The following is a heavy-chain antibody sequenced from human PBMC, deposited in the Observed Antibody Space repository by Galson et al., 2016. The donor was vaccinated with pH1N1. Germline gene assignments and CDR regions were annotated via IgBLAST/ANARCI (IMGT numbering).Heavy chain of an antibody. Sequence: ETLSLTCAVSGGSISTCNWWSWVRQPPGKGLEWIGESYHSGSTNYNPSLKSRVPMSVDTSKNQLSLNLNSVTAADTAVYYCASAPCNTGAFDYWGQGTLVTVSS. V-gene: IGHV4-4*02. CDR2: SYHSGST. D-gene: IGHD2/OR15-2a*01. J-gene: IGHJ4*02. CDR1: GGSISTCNW. CDR3: ASAPCNTGAFDY.